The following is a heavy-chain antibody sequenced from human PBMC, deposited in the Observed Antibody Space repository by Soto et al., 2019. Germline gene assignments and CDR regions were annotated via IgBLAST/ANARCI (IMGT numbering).Heavy chain of an antibody. Sequence: QVQLVQSGAEVKKPGSSVKVSCKASGGTFSSYAISWVRQAPGQGLEWMGGIIPIFGTANYAQKFQGRVTITADESTSTAYKELSSLRSEDTAMYYCARTNTAMVTGWFDPWGQGTLVTVSS. D-gene: IGHD5-18*01. J-gene: IGHJ5*02. CDR2: IIPIFGTA. V-gene: IGHV1-69*12. CDR3: ARTNTAMVTGWFDP. CDR1: GGTFSSYA.